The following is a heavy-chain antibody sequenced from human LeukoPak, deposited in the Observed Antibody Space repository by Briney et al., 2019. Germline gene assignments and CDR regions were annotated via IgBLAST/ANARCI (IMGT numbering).Heavy chain of an antibody. CDR2: IKEDGSEK. CDR1: RFTFSNYW. CDR3: ARTLAVSIFDY. V-gene: IGHV3-7*01. Sequence: GGSLRLSCAASRFTFSNYWMSWVRQAPGKGLEWVANIKEDGSEKYYVVSVKGRFTISRDNAKNSLYLQMNSLRAEDTAVYYCARTLAVSIFDYWGQGTLVTVSS. D-gene: IGHD2-15*01. J-gene: IGHJ4*02.